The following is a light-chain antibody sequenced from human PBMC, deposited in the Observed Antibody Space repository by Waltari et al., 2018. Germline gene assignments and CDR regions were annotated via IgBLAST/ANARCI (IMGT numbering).Light chain of an antibody. V-gene: IGKV3-11*01. CDR2: DAS. Sequence: EIVLTQSPATLSLSPGERATLSCRASQSVNEYLAVYQPIPGQAPRLLMYDASNRATGIPARFSGSGSGTDFTLTISSLEPEDFAIYYCHVRSNWPPVTFGGGTKVEIK. CDR3: HVRSNWPPVT. CDR1: QSVNEY. J-gene: IGKJ4*01.